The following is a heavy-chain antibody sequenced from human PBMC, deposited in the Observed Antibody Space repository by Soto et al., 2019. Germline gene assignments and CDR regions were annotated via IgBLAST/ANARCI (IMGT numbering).Heavy chain of an antibody. J-gene: IGHJ5*01. CDR1: GYSVTAYY. V-gene: IGHV1-2*02. Sequence: ASVKVSCKSSGYSVTAYYIHWVRQAPGQGLECMGWIKPHSGDTGYTQNFQGRVTMTRDTSISTAYMELSSLRYDDTAMYYCARGSAVGGNCFASRGKGTLVTVSS. CDR3: ARGSAVGGNCFAS. D-gene: IGHD6-19*01. CDR2: IKPHSGDT.